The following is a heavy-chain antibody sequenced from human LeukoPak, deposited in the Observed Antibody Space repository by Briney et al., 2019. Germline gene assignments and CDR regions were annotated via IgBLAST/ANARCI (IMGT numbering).Heavy chain of an antibody. CDR3: ARDNSASIAATFDY. CDR2: INGDGTSA. D-gene: IGHD6-6*01. Sequence: GSLRLSCAASGFTLRNYWMHWVRQTPGKGLLWVSRINGDGTSATYAGSVKGRFTISRDSAKNSLYLQMNSLRAEDTAVYYCARDNSASIAATFDYWGQGTLVTVSS. V-gene: IGHV3-74*01. J-gene: IGHJ4*02. CDR1: GFTLRNYW.